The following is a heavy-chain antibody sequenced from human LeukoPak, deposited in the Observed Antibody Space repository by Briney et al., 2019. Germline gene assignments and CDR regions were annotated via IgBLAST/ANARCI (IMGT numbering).Heavy chain of an antibody. CDR3: AKFPSTVPTNYFDY. D-gene: IGHD2-2*01. CDR1: AFTFSNYG. J-gene: IGHJ4*02. V-gene: IGHV3-23*01. Sequence: GGSLRLFCAASAFTFSNYGMHWVRQAPGKGLEWVSIISGSGGTTYYADSVKGRFTISRDNSKNTLYLQMNSLRAEDTAIYYCAKFPSTVPTNYFDYWGQGTLVTVSS. CDR2: ISGSGGTT.